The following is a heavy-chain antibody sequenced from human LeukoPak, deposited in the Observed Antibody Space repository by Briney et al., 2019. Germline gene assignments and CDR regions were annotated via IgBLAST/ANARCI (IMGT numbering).Heavy chain of an antibody. CDR3: AKDRGYDFWSGYLDY. CDR1: GFTFSSYG. V-gene: IGHV3-33*06. D-gene: IGHD3-3*01. Sequence: GGSLSLSCAASGFTFSSYGMHWVRQAPGKGLEWVAAIWYDGSNKYYADSVKGRFTISRDNSKNTLYLQMNSLRAEDTAVYYCAKDRGYDFWSGYLDYWGQGTLVTVSS. J-gene: IGHJ4*02. CDR2: IWYDGSNK.